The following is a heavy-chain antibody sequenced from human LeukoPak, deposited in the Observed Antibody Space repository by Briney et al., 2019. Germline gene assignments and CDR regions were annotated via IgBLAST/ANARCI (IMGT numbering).Heavy chain of an antibody. J-gene: IGHJ4*02. D-gene: IGHD2-2*02. CDR2: ISGSGGST. CDR1: GFTFSSYA. V-gene: IGHV3-23*01. Sequence: HSGGSLRLSCAASGFTFSSYAMSWVRQAPGKGLEWVSAISGSGGSTYYADSVKGRFTISRDNSKSTVFLQMNSLRTEDTAVYYCAKSDCSSASCYTIDCWGQGILVTVSS. CDR3: AKSDCSSASCYTIDC.